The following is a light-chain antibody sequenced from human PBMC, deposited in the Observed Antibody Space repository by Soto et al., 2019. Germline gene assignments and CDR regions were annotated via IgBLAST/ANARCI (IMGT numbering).Light chain of an antibody. V-gene: IGKV1-9*01. CDR2: AAS. CDR3: QQVDVYPST. Sequence: QLTQSPSSLSASVGDRVTITCRASQGISSFLAWYQQKPGKAPNLLIYAASTLQSGVPSRFSGGGSGTDFTLTIDRLQPEDFATYYCQQVDVYPSTFGGGTKVEIK. J-gene: IGKJ4*01. CDR1: QGISSF.